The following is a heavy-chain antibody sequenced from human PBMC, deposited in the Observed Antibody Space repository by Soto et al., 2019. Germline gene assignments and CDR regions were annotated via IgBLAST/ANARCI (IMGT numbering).Heavy chain of an antibody. V-gene: IGHV1-69*13. Sequence: GAAVKVSCKACGGTFSSYTMSWVRQAPGQGLEWMGGIIPIFGTTTYAHKFQGRVTITADESTSTVYMELSSLRGEDTAVYYCARGALTTLAYYYGMDVWGQGTTVTVSS. CDR2: IIPIFGTT. CDR3: ARGALTTLAYYYGMDV. CDR1: GGTFSSYT. D-gene: IGHD4-4*01. J-gene: IGHJ6*02.